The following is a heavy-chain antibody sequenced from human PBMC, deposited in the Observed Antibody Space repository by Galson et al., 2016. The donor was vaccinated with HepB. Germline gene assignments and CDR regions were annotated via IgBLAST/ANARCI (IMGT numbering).Heavy chain of an antibody. V-gene: IGHV1-18*01. D-gene: IGHD3-16*02. J-gene: IGHJ4*02. CDR1: GYTFTSYG. Sequence: SVKVSCKASGYTFTSYGISWVRQAPGQGLEWMGWISAYNGNTNYAQKLQGRVTMTTDTSTSTAYMELRSLRSDDTAVYYCARVDDYIWGSYRTIDYWGQGTLVTVSS. CDR2: ISAYNGNT. CDR3: ARVDDYIWGSYRTIDY.